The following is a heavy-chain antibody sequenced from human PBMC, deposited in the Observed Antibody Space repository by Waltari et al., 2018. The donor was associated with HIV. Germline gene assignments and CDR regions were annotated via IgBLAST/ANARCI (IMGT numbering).Heavy chain of an antibody. CDR2: INSDGSST. CDR1: GFTFSSSW. CDR3: APGRGWFDP. Sequence: EVQVVESGGGLVKPGGSLSLSCEASGFTFSSSWMHWVRQAPGKGLVWVSRINSDGSSTGYVDSVKGRFTISRDNAKNTLYLQMNNLRAEDTAVYYCAPGRGWFDPWGQGTLVTVSS. V-gene: IGHV3-74*01. J-gene: IGHJ5*02.